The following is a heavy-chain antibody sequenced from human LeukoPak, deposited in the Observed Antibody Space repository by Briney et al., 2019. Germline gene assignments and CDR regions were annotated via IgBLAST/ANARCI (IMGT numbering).Heavy chain of an antibody. D-gene: IGHD3-22*01. CDR1: GFTFSRYS. CDR3: ARDDYSIGYVYDL. Sequence: GGSLRLSCVGSGFTFSRYSMNWARQAQGKGPEWVSSIRSDAFSIYYADSVKGRLTISRDNAKNSVFLQMNSLRAGDTAVYYWARDDYSIGYVYDLWGQGTLVTVSS. CDR2: IRSDAFSI. J-gene: IGHJ4*02. V-gene: IGHV3-21*01.